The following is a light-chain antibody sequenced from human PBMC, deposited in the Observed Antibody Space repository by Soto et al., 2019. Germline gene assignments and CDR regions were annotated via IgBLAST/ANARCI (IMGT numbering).Light chain of an antibody. J-gene: IGLJ3*02. V-gene: IGLV1-40*01. CDR1: SSSIGAGYD. Sequence: QSVLTQPPSVSGAPGQRVTISCTGSSSSIGAGYDVHWYQRLPGTAPKLLIYGNTNRPSGVPDRFSGSKSATSASLAITGLQAEDEADYYCQSYDNSLSGWVFGGGTKLTVL. CDR3: QSYDNSLSGWV. CDR2: GNT.